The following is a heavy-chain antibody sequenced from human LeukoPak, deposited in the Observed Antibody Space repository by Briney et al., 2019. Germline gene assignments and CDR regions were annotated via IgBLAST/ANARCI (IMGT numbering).Heavy chain of an antibody. CDR1: GFTFDDYA. Sequence: GGSLRLSCAASGFTFDDYAMHWVRQAPGKGLEWVSGISWNSGSIGYADSVKGRFTISRDNAKNSLYLQMNSLRAEDTALYYCAKDRSSGGYSSGYYFDYWGQGTLVTVSS. D-gene: IGHD6-19*01. CDR2: ISWNSGSI. J-gene: IGHJ4*02. CDR3: AKDRSSGGYSSGYYFDY. V-gene: IGHV3-9*01.